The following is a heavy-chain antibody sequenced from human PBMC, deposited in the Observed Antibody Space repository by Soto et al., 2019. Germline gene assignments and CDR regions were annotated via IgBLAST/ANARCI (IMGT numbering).Heavy chain of an antibody. V-gene: IGHV3-30*18. CDR3: AKEGEYYYDSSGSFPDY. Sequence: GGSLRLSCAASGFTFSSYGMHWVRQAPGKGLEWVAVISYDGSNKYYADSVKGRFTISRDNSKNTLYLQMNSLRAEDTAVYYCAKEGEYYYDSSGSFPDYWGQGALVTVSA. J-gene: IGHJ4*02. CDR2: ISYDGSNK. CDR1: GFTFSSYG. D-gene: IGHD3-22*01.